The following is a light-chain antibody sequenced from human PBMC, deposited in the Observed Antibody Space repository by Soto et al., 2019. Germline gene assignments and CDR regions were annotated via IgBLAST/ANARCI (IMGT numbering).Light chain of an antibody. CDR2: AAT. V-gene: IGKV1-12*01. J-gene: IGKJ4*01. Sequence: DIQMTQSPSSVSASVGDRVTITCRATQGISNWLAWYQQKPGQAPKLLIYAATSLQDGVPLRFSGSGSGADFTLTISALQPEDFATYYCQQANSLPLTFCGGTKVEIK. CDR3: QQANSLPLT. CDR1: QGISNW.